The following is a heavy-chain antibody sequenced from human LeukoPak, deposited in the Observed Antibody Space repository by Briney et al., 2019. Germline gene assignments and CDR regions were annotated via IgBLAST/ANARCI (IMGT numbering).Heavy chain of an antibody. J-gene: IGHJ4*02. CDR3: SKGQGEGSSWQALDS. V-gene: IGHV3-23*01. Sequence: GGSLRLSCAASGLTFSDYSMTWVRQAPGKGLFWDSGIIAGGGSTYYADSVKGRFTISRDNSKNTLYLQMNSLRAEDTAIYYCSKGQGEGSSWQALDSWGQGTLVTVSS. CDR1: GLTFSDYS. CDR2: IIAGGGST. D-gene: IGHD6-13*01.